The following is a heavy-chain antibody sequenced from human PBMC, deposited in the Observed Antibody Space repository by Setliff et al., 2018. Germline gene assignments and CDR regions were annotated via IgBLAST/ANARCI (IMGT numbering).Heavy chain of an antibody. D-gene: IGHD2-15*01. V-gene: IGHV4-59*11. CDR3: ARVPRFTDMRNAFDI. J-gene: IGHJ3*02. CDR2: IYYSGST. Sequence: SETLSLTCTVSGGSISSHYWSWIRQPPGKGLEWIGYIYYSGSTYYNPSLKSRVTISVDTSKNQFSLKLSSVTAADTAVYYCARVPRFTDMRNAFDIWGQGTMVTVSS. CDR1: GGSISSHY.